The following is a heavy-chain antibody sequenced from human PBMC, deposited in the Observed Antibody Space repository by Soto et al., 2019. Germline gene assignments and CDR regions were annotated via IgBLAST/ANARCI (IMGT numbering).Heavy chain of an antibody. CDR1: GFSLSTSGMC. Sequence: SGPTLVNPPQTLTLTCTFSGFSLSTSGMCVSWIRQPPGKALEWLALIDWDDDKYYRTSLKTRLTISKNTSKNQVILTMTIMDPVDTATYYCARIRYSSSSGYYYYGMDVWGQGTTVTVSS. J-gene: IGHJ6*02. CDR2: IDWDDDK. V-gene: IGHV2-70*01. CDR3: ARIRYSSSSGYYYYGMDV. D-gene: IGHD6-6*01.